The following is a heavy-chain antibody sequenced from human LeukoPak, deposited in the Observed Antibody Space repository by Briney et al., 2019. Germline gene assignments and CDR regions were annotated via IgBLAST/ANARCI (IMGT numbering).Heavy chain of an antibody. V-gene: IGHV4-39*01. CDR3: ARPIVGATRGFDD. D-gene: IGHD1-26*01. Sequence: SETLSLTCTVSGGSISSTSNYWGWIRQPPGKELEWIGSISYSGTTFYNPSLKSRVTISVDTSKNQFSLTLSSVTAADTAVYYRARPIVGATRGFDDWGQGTLVTVSS. CDR1: GGSISSTSNY. J-gene: IGHJ4*02. CDR2: ISYSGTT.